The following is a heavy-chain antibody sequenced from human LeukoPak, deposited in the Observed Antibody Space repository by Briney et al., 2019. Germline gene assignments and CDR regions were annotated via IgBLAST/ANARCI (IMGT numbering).Heavy chain of an antibody. CDR1: GFTFSSYN. D-gene: IGHD2-15*01. CDR3: ARDRSDGSFASMDY. J-gene: IGHJ4*02. V-gene: IGHV3-48*01. CDR2: ISSSSNTI. Sequence: PGGSLRLSCAASGFTFSSYNMNWVRQAPGKGLEWVSYISSSSNTIYYADSVKGRFTISRDNSKNTLYLQMNSLRAEDTAVYYCARDRSDGSFASMDYWGQGTLVTVSS.